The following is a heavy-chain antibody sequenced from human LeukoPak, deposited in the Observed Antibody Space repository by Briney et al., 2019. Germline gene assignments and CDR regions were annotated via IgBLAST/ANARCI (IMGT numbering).Heavy chain of an antibody. CDR3: ARRTCGGDCYLDY. V-gene: IGHV3-48*01. CDR1: GFTFSSYS. CDR2: ISSSSSTI. J-gene: IGHJ4*02. Sequence: GGSLRLSCAASGFTFSSYSMNWVCQAPGKGLEWVSYISSSSSTIYYADSVKGRFTISRDNAKNSLYLQMNSLRAEDTAVYYCARRTCGGDCYLDYWGQGTLVTVSS. D-gene: IGHD2-21*01.